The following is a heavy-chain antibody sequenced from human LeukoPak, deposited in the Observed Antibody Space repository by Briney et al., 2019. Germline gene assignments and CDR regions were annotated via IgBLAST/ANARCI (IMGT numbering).Heavy chain of an antibody. D-gene: IGHD2-15*01. CDR2: IYPGDSDT. Sequence: GESLEISCKGSGYSFTSYWIGWVRQMPGKGLEWMGIIYPGDSDTRYSPSFQGQVTISADKSISTAYLQWSSLKASDTAVYYCATTDRGYCSGGSCYLGAFDIWGQGTMVTVSS. V-gene: IGHV5-51*01. J-gene: IGHJ3*02. CDR1: GYSFTSYW. CDR3: ATTDRGYCSGGSCYLGAFDI.